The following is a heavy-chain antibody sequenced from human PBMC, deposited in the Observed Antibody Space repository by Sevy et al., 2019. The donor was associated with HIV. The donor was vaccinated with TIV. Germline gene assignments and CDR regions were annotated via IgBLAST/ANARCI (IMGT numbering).Heavy chain of an antibody. J-gene: IGHJ4*02. D-gene: IGHD3-3*01. CDR1: GFTFSSYA. Sequence: GGSLRLSCAASGFTFSSYAMSWVRQAPGKGLEWVSAISGSGGSTYYAGSVKGRFTISRDNSKNTLYLQMNSLRAEDTAVYYCAKSFKVLRFLEWLSYFDYWGQGTLVTVSS. V-gene: IGHV3-23*01. CDR2: ISGSGGST. CDR3: AKSFKVLRFLEWLSYFDY.